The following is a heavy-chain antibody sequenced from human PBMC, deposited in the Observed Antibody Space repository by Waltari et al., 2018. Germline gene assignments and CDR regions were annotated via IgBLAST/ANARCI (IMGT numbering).Heavy chain of an antibody. CDR1: GGTFSSYA. Sequence: QVQLVQSGAEVKKPGSSVKVSCKASGGTFSSYAISWVRQAPGQGLDWMGGIIPIFGTANYAQKFQGRVTITTDESTSTAYMELSSLRSEDTAVYYCARDRPRGSYAVVFDYWGQGTLVTVSS. D-gene: IGHD1-26*01. CDR2: IIPIFGTA. CDR3: ARDRPRGSYAVVFDY. J-gene: IGHJ4*02. V-gene: IGHV1-69*05.